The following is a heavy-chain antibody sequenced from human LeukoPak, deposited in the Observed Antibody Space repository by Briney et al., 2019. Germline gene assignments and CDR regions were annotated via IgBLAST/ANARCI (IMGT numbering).Heavy chain of an antibody. CDR3: ARDYLIGPGLFEAFDI. V-gene: IGHV4-59*01. D-gene: IGHD3-22*01. Sequence: SETLSLTCTVSGGSISSYYWSWIRQPPGKGLEWIGYIYYSGSTNYNPSLKSRVTISVDTSKNQFSLKLSSVTAADTAVYYCARDYLIGPGLFEAFDIWGQGTMVTASS. J-gene: IGHJ3*02. CDR1: GGSISSYY. CDR2: IYYSGST.